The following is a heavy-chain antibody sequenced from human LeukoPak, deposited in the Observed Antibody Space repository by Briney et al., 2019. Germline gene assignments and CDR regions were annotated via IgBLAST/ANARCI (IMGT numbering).Heavy chain of an antibody. CDR3: ARMSTSSWYVCDY. J-gene: IGHJ4*02. CDR2: IKQDGGEK. Sequence: GSLRLSCAASGFTFSGYWMTWVRQAPGKGLEWVANIKQDGGEKYYVDSVQGRFTISRDNAKNSLYLQMNSLRVDDTAVYYCARMSTSSWYVCDYWGQGTLVTVSS. CDR1: GFTFSGYW. V-gene: IGHV3-7*01. D-gene: IGHD6-13*01.